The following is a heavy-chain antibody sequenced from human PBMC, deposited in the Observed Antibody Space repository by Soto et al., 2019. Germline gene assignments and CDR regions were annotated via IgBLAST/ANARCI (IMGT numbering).Heavy chain of an antibody. CDR3: ANRRGFCSGDSCFPFDY. CDR1: GGSISSSGYY. CDR2: IYYTGST. Sequence: SETLSLTCTVAGGSISSSGYYWGWIRQPPGKGLEWIGTIYYTGSTYYNPSLKSRLTISVDTSKNQFSLKLNSVTAADTAVYYCANRRGFCSGDSCFPFDYWGQGILVTVSS. V-gene: IGHV4-39*01. D-gene: IGHD2-15*01. J-gene: IGHJ4*02.